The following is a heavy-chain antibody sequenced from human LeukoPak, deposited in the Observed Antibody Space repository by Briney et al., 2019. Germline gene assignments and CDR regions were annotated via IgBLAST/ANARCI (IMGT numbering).Heavy chain of an antibody. Sequence: ASVKVSCKASGYTFTGYYMHWVRQAPGQGLEWMGRINPNSCGTNYAQKFQGRVTMTRDTSISTAYMELSRLRSDDTAVYYCARDLGVVVPAATLGYYYYYYMDVWGKGTTVTVSS. CDR3: ARDLGVVVPAATLGYYYYYYMDV. CDR2: INPNSCGT. CDR1: GYTFTGYY. D-gene: IGHD2-2*01. J-gene: IGHJ6*03. V-gene: IGHV1-2*06.